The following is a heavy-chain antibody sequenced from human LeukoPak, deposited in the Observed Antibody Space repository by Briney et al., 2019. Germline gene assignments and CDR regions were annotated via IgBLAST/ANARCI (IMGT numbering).Heavy chain of an antibody. CDR2: IYTSGST. CDR3: ARVDSGSYWSHYYYYMDV. V-gene: IGHV4-61*02. CDR1: GGSISSGSYY. Sequence: SETLSLTCTVSGGSISSGSYYWSWIRQPAGKGLEWIGRIYTSGSTNYNPSLKSRVTISVDTSKNQFSLKLSSVTAADTAVYYCARVDSGSYWSHYYYYMDVWGKGTTVTVSS. J-gene: IGHJ6*03. D-gene: IGHD1-26*01.